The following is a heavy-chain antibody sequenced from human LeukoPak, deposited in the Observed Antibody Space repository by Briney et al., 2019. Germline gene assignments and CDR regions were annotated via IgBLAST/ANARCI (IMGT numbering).Heavy chain of an antibody. V-gene: IGHV3-23*01. J-gene: IGHJ4*02. Sequence: GSLRLSCAASGFTFSYYAMSWVRQAPGKGLEWVSVISGGADSTYYADSVKGRFTISRDNPKNTLYLQMNSLRDEDTAVYYCAKILWRYGDLSPHDYWGQGTLVTV. CDR1: GFTFSYYA. CDR2: ISGGADST. CDR3: AKILWRYGDLSPHDY. D-gene: IGHD4-17*01.